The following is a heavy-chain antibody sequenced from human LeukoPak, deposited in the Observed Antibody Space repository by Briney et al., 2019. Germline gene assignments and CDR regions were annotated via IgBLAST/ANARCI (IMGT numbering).Heavy chain of an antibody. CDR3: ARDENYGIFFNVDY. CDR2: ISGSTGDT. V-gene: IGHV1-18*01. D-gene: IGHD4-17*01. Sequence: GASVKVPCKASGGTFSSYAISWVRQAPGEGPEWMGWISGSTGDTNYAQKFQGRVTMTADTSSSTAYMELRSLRSDDTAVYYCARDENYGIFFNVDYWGQGTLVTVSS. J-gene: IGHJ4*02. CDR1: GGTFSSYA.